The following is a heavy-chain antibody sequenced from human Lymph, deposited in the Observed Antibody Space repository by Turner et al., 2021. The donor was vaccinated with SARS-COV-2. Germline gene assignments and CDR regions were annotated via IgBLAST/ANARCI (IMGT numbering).Heavy chain of an antibody. Sequence: QLQLPESGPGLVKPSETLSLTCTVSCCSISRSSYYWGWIRQPPGKGLEWIGSIYYSGSTYYNPSRKSRVTISVDTSKKQFSLKLSSVTAADTAVYYCARRGYSYGSGEFPWGQGTLVTVSS. V-gene: IGHV4-39*01. D-gene: IGHD5-18*01. CDR3: ARRGYSYGSGEFP. CDR1: CCSISRSSYY. CDR2: IYYSGST. J-gene: IGHJ5*02.